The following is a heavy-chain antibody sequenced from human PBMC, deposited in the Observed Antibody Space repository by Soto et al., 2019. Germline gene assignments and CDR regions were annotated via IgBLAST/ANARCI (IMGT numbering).Heavy chain of an antibody. CDR2: IYYTGIT. J-gene: IGHJ5*02. CDR3: AREERKGIISWFDP. Sequence: SLTCTVSGGSVSGVDYFWSWIRQSPGKGLEWIGYIYYTGITHLNPSLKSRLTMAVDTSKNEFSLKLTSVGAADTAVYFCAREERKGIISWFDPWGQGTPVTVSS. D-gene: IGHD2-21*01. V-gene: IGHV4-30-4*01. CDR1: GGSVSGVDYF.